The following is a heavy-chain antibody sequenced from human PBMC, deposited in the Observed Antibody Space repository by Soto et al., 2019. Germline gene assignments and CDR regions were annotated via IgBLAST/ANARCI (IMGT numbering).Heavy chain of an antibody. D-gene: IGHD3-3*01. CDR2: IYYSGST. CDR3: ARVGGFYYGMDV. Sequence: QVQLQESGPGLVKPSETLSLTCTVSGGSIGSYYWNWIRQPPGKGLEWIGYIYYSGSTNYTPSLKRXXTISVGTSKNQSSLKLSSVTAADTAVYYCARVGGFYYGMDVWGQGTTVTVSS. V-gene: IGHV4-59*01. CDR1: GGSIGSYY. J-gene: IGHJ6*02.